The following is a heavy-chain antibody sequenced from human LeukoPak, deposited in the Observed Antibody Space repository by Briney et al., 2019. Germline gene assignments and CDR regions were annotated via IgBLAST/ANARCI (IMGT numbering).Heavy chain of an antibody. CDR1: GGSISSTSYY. J-gene: IGHJ4*02. CDR3: ARHVLDYYDSSGYYSFDY. V-gene: IGHV4-39*01. Sequence: SETLSLTCTVSGGSISSTSYYRGWIRQPPGKGLEWLGTIYYTGRTYSSPSLKSRVTISADTAKNQFSLKLSSVTAADTAVYYCARHVLDYYDSSGYYSFDYWGQGTLVTVSS. CDR2: IYYTGRT. D-gene: IGHD3-22*01.